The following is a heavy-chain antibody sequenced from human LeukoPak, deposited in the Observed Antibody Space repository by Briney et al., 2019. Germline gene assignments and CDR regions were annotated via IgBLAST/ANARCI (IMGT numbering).Heavy chain of an antibody. J-gene: IGHJ3*02. CDR2: TYYSGNT. CDR3: ARGSSWGDSSGYLANDAFDI. D-gene: IGHD3-22*01. CDR1: GGSMSNYY. V-gene: IGHV4-59*01. Sequence: SETLSLTCTVSGGSMSNYYWYWMRQPPGKGLEWIGYTYYSGNTNYNPSLKSRVTISVDTSKNQFSLKLSSVTAADTAVYYCARGSSWGDSSGYLANDAFDIWGQGTMVTVSS.